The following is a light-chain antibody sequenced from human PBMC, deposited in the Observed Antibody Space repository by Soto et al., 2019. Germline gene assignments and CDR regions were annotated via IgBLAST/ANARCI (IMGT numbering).Light chain of an antibody. CDR2: TAS. Sequence: DIQMTQSPSTLSASVGDRVTITCRASQSISSWLAWYQQKPGKAPKLLIYTASSLESGVLSRFSGSGSGTEFPLTISSLQPDDFATYCCQQYNSYSRWTCGQGTKVELK. J-gene: IGKJ1*01. V-gene: IGKV1-5*03. CDR1: QSISSW. CDR3: QQYNSYSRWT.